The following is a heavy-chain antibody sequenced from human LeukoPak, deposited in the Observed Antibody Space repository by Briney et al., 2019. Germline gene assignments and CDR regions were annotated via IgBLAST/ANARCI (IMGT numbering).Heavy chain of an antibody. J-gene: IGHJ4*02. CDR3: ARDSSTHGAYFDP. CDR1: GGSISSYY. Sequence: SETLSLTCTVSGGSISSYYWSWIRQPPGKGLEWIGYLFSSGSTNYNPSLKSRVTISVDTSKNQFSLKLTSVTAADTAVYYCARDSSTHGAYFDPWGQGSLVTVSS. V-gene: IGHV4-59*01. D-gene: IGHD6-13*01. CDR2: LFSSGST.